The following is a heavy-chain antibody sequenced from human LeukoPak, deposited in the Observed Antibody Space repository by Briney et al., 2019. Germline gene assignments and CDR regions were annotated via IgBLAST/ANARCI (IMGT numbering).Heavy chain of an antibody. CDR1: GFTFSSYG. J-gene: IGHJ4*02. CDR3: AKDRGSSGRNYFDQ. Sequence: GGSLRLSCAASGFTFSSYGMHWVRQTPGKGLEWVAVISYDGSNKDYADSVKGRFTISRDNSKNTLYLQMRSLRVEDTGVYCCAKDRGSSGRNYFDQWGQGTLVTVSS. D-gene: IGHD6-19*01. CDR2: ISYDGSNK. V-gene: IGHV3-30*18.